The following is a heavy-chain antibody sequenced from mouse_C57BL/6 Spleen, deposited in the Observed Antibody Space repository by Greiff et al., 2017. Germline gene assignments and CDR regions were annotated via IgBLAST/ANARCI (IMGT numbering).Heavy chain of an antibody. CDR2: INPSNGGT. CDR3: ARSGVTTVVPGV. J-gene: IGHJ1*03. Sequence: VQLQQSGPELVKPGASVKLSCKASGYTFTSYWMHWVKQRPGQGLEWIGNINPSNGGTNYNEKFKSKATLTVDKSSSTAYMQLSSLTSEDSAVYYCARSGVTTVVPGVWGTGTTVTVSS. CDR1: GYTFTSYW. V-gene: IGHV1-53*01. D-gene: IGHD1-1*01.